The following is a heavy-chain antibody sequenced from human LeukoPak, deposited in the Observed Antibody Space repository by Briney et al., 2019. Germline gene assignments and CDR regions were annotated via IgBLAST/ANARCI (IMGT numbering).Heavy chain of an antibody. J-gene: IGHJ3*02. CDR1: GFTFSSYA. CDR2: ISGSGGST. Sequence: PGGSLRLSCAASGFTFSSYAMSWVRQAPGKGLEWVSAISGSGGSTYYADSVKGRFTISRDNSKNTLYLQMSSLSADDTAVYYCAKSLKATLGTGASDIWGQGTVVTVAA. D-gene: IGHD1-7*01. V-gene: IGHV3-23*01. CDR3: AKSLKATLGTGASDI.